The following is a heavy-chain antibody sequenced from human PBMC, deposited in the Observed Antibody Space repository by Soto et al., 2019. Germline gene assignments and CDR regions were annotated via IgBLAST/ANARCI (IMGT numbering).Heavy chain of an antibody. CDR1: GFSLITTVSG. CDR3: VHLMTAVTTCGMDV. Sequence: QITLKESGPTLVEPTQTLTLTCTFSGFSLITTVSGVAWIRQPPGKALEWLALIYWADDKRYSPSLKSRLTIAKDTSKNQVVLTMTNIDTVDTGTYYCVHLMTAVTTCGMDVWGQGTAVTVSS. J-gene: IGHJ6*02. V-gene: IGHV2-5*02. CDR2: IYWADDK. D-gene: IGHD4-17*01.